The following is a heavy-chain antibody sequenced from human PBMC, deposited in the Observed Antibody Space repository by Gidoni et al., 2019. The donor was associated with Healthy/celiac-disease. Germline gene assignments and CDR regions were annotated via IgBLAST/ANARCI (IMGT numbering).Heavy chain of an antibody. V-gene: IGHV1-18*01. Sequence: QVQLVQSVAEVKKPRASVKPSCTASGYTFTSYGISWVRQAPGQGLAWRGWISAYNGNTNNAQKLQGRVTMTTDTSTSTAYMELRSLRSDDTAVYYCASVVAVAGHRAYYFDYWGQGTLVTVSS. J-gene: IGHJ4*02. D-gene: IGHD6-19*01. CDR2: ISAYNGNT. CDR1: GYTFTSYG. CDR3: ASVVAVAGHRAYYFDY.